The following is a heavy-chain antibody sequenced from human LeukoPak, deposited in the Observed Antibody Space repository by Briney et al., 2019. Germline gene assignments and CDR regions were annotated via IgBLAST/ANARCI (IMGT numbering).Heavy chain of an antibody. V-gene: IGHV1-2*02. CDR1: GYTFTGYY. D-gene: IGHD2-2*01. J-gene: IGHJ4*02. CDR3: ARDFVVVPAAIPGY. Sequence: ASVKVSCKASGYTFTGYYMHWVRQAPGQGLEWMGWINPNSGGTNYAQKFQGRVTMTRDTSISTAYMELSRLRSDDTAVYYCARDFVVVPAAIPGYWGQGTLVTVSS. CDR2: INPNSGGT.